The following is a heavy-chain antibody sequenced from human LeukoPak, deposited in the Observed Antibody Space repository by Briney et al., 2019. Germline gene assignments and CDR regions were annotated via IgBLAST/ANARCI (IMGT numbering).Heavy chain of an antibody. CDR1: GFTFSSYG. CDR2: ISYDGSNK. D-gene: IGHD3-22*01. Sequence: GGSLRLSCAASGFTFSSYGMHWVRQAPGKGLEWVAVISYDGSNKYYADSVKGRFTISRDNSKNTLYLQMNSLRAEDTAVYYCAKDLGGQVVVITWGKDYWGQGTLVTVSS. J-gene: IGHJ4*02. CDR3: AKDLGGQVVVITWGKDY. V-gene: IGHV3-30*18.